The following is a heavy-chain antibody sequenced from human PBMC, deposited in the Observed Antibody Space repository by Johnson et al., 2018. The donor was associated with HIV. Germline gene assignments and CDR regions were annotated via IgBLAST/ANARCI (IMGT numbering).Heavy chain of an antibody. CDR2: ISGSGGST. Sequence: EVQLVESGGGVVQPGRSLRLSCAASGFTFSSYAMSWVRQAPGKGLEWVSAISGSGGSTYYADSVKGRFTISRDNSKNTLYLQMNSLRAEDTALYYCARARPLGYCTGGSCSLDAFDIWGQGTMVTVSS. J-gene: IGHJ3*02. V-gene: IGHV3-23*04. CDR3: ARARPLGYCTGGSCSLDAFDI. CDR1: GFTFSSYA. D-gene: IGHD2-15*01.